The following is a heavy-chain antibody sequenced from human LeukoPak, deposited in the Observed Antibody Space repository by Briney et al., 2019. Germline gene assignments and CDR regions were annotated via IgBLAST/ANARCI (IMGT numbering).Heavy chain of an antibody. CDR2: ISSSSSYI. D-gene: IGHD2-15*01. Sequence: PGGSLRLSCAASGFTFSSYNMYWVRQAPGKGLEWVSSISSSSSYIYYADSVKGRFTISRDNAKNSLYLQMNSLRAEDTAVYYCARAGGGSYDAFDIWGQGTMVTVPS. V-gene: IGHV3-21*01. CDR1: GFTFSSYN. J-gene: IGHJ3*02. CDR3: ARAGGGSYDAFDI.